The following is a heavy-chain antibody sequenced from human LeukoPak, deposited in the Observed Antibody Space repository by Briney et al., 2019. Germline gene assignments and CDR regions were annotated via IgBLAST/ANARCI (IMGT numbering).Heavy chain of an antibody. CDR2: INHSGST. D-gene: IGHD3-3*01. CDR1: GGSFSGYY. Sequence: KPSETLSLTCAVYGGSFSGYYWSWIRQPPGKGLEWIGEINHSGSTNYNPSLKSRVTISVDTSKNQFSLKLSSVTAADTAVYYCARVVTIFGVVTYYYYYYMDVWGKGTTATVSS. V-gene: IGHV4-34*01. CDR3: ARVVTIFGVVTYYYYYYMDV. J-gene: IGHJ6*03.